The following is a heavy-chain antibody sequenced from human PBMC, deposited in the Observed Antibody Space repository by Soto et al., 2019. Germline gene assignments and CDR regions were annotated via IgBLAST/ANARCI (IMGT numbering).Heavy chain of an antibody. V-gene: IGHV3-64D*06. Sequence: GGSLRLSCSASGFTFSNFAMHWVRQAPGKGLEYVSGITSNGDNTYHADSVQGRFTISRDNSKSTLYIQMTSLRVEDTAVYYCVQGNQLLRYYFHYWGRGAPVTVYS. CDR3: VQGNQLLRYYFHY. CDR1: GFTFSNFA. D-gene: IGHD2-2*01. CDR2: ITSNGDNT. J-gene: IGHJ4*02.